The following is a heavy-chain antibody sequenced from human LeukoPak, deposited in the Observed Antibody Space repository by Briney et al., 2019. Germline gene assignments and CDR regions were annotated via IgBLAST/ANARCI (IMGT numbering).Heavy chain of an antibody. CDR3: ARDFGYGDYFFDD. D-gene: IGHD4-17*01. CDR2: LHTSGST. Sequence: SETLSLTCTVAGGSISSYYWSWIRQPAGEGLEWIGRLHTSGSTHYNPSLKSRVTMSVDTSKNQFSLKLSSVTAADTAVYYCARDFGYGDYFFDDWGQGTLVTVSS. CDR1: GGSISSYY. J-gene: IGHJ4*02. V-gene: IGHV4-4*07.